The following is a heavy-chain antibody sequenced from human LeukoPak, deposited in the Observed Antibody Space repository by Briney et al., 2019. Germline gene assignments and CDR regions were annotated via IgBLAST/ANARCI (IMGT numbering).Heavy chain of an antibody. CDR1: GGTFSSYA. CDR3: YCGGDCQGFDP. CDR2: IIPIFGTA. D-gene: IGHD2-21*02. V-gene: IGHV1-69*05. Sequence: ASVKVSCKASGGTFSSYAISWVRQAPGQGLEWMGGIIPIFGTANYAQNFQGRVTITTDESTSTAYMELSSLRSEDTAVYYCYCGGDCQGFDPWGQGTLVTVSS. J-gene: IGHJ5*02.